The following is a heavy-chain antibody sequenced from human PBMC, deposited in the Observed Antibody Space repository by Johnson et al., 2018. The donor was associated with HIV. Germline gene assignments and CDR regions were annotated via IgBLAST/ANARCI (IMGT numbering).Heavy chain of an antibody. V-gene: IGHV3-20*04. CDR3: ARVWQYYDSSGYRADAFDI. Sequence: VQLVVSGGGLVQPGGSLRLSCAASGFTFDDYGMTWVRQPPGKGLEWVSSINWNGGNTEYKESVKGRFTISRDNAKNSLYLQMNSLRVEDTALYYCARVWQYYDSSGYRADAFDIWGQGTMVTVSS. CDR1: GFTFDDYG. CDR2: INWNGGNT. J-gene: IGHJ3*02. D-gene: IGHD3-22*01.